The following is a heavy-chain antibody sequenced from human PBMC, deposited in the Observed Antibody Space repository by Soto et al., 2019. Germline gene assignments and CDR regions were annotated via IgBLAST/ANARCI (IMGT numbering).Heavy chain of an antibody. J-gene: IGHJ4*02. Sequence: PSETLSLTCTVSDGSLSGYYWSWIRQPPGKGLEWIGDFYSSGSPHHNPSLKNRVSISEDRSKNEFSLKLSSVTAADTAIYYCAREFYYDSSGIGFDSWGQGTLVTVSS. CDR1: DGSLSGYY. V-gene: IGHV4-59*01. CDR2: FYSSGSP. D-gene: IGHD3-22*01. CDR3: AREFYYDSSGIGFDS.